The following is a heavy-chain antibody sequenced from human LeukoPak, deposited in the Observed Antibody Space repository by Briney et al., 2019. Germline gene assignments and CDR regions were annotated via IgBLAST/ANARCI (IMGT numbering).Heavy chain of an antibody. CDR3: ARPWERYAFDI. Sequence: PGGSLRLSCAASGFTFSSYAMHWVRQAPGKGLEWVAVISYDGSNKYYADSVKGRFTISRDNSKNTLYLQMNSLRAEDTAVYYCARPWERYAFDIWGQGTMVTVSS. J-gene: IGHJ3*02. CDR2: ISYDGSNK. D-gene: IGHD1-1*01. CDR1: GFTFSSYA. V-gene: IGHV3-30-3*01.